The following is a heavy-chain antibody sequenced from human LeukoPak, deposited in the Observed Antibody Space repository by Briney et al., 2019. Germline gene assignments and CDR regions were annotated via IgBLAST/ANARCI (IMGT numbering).Heavy chain of an antibody. D-gene: IGHD6-19*01. Sequence: GGSLRLSCAASGFTFSSCAMSWVRQGPGRGLEWVSAVTGSGGSLHYADSVKGRFTISRDNSKSTLYLQMDSLRAEDTAVYYCAKDHGGSGWYLHWYFDLWGRGTLVTVSS. V-gene: IGHV3-23*01. CDR3: AKDHGGSGWYLHWYFDL. J-gene: IGHJ2*01. CDR2: VTGSGGSL. CDR1: GFTFSSCA.